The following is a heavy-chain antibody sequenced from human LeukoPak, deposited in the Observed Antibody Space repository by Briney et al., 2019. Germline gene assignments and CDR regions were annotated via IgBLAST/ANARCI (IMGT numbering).Heavy chain of an antibody. D-gene: IGHD1-26*01. J-gene: IGHJ4*02. V-gene: IGHV4-59*01. CDR2: IYSSGNT. CDR1: GGSLSSYY. CDR3: ARRLIVGPAFDY. Sequence: ASETLSLTCTVSGGSLSSYYWSWIRQPPGNGLEWIGYIYSSGNTNYNPSLKSRLTISVDTSKNQFSLKLSSVTAADTAVYYCARRLIVGPAFDYWGQGTLVTVSS.